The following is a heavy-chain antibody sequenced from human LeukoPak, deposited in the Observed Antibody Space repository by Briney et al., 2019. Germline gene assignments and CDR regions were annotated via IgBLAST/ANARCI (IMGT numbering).Heavy chain of an antibody. Sequence: SETLSLTCTVSGGSISSYYWSWIRQPPGKGLEWIGYIYYSGSTNYNPSLKSRATISVDTSKNQFSLKLSSVTAADTAVYYCARAFEAHYYYYGMDVWGQGTTVTVSS. CDR1: GGSISSYY. V-gene: IGHV4-59*01. CDR3: ARAFEAHYYYYGMDV. J-gene: IGHJ6*02. D-gene: IGHD3-3*02. CDR2: IYYSGST.